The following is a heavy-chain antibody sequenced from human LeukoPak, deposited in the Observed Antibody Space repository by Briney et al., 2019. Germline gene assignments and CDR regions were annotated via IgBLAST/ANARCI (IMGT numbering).Heavy chain of an antibody. D-gene: IGHD3-22*01. CDR3: ARGYYDSSGFYLGY. CDR2: MNSDGCST. Sequence: GGSLRLSCASSGFTFSSYWMHWVRQAPGKGLVWVSRMNSDGCSTSYADSVKGRFTISSDNAKNTLYLQMNSLRAEDTAVYYCARGYYDSSGFYLGYWGQGTLVTVSS. CDR1: GFTFSSYW. V-gene: IGHV3-74*01. J-gene: IGHJ4*02.